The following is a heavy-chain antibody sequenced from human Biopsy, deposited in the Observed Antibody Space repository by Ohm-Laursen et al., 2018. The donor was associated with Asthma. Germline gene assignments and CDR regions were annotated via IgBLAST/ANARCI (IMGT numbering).Heavy chain of an antibody. D-gene: IGHD2-2*01. V-gene: IGHV1-69*13. CDR1: GGTFNTYV. CDR2: INSVFGTT. Sequence: ASVKASCKPLGGTFNTYVIGWVRQVPGQGLEWMGGINSVFGTTTYPQKFQDRVTITADDSTSTVYMELSSLRSEDTAVYYCARKAGSCISRTCYSLDFWGQGTLVTVSS. CDR3: ARKAGSCISRTCYSLDF. J-gene: IGHJ4*02.